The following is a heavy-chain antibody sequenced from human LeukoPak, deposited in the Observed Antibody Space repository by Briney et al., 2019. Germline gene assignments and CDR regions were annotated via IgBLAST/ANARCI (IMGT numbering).Heavy chain of an antibody. CDR3: ARGPGGDWGSNWYFDL. CDR2: IYYSGST. D-gene: IGHD7-27*01. CDR1: GGSISSSSYY. V-gene: IGHV4-39*01. J-gene: IGHJ2*01. Sequence: PSETLSLTCTVSGGSISSSSYYWGWIRQPPGKGLEWIGSIYYSGSTYYNPSLKGRVTISVDTSKNQFSLKLSSVTAADTAVYYCARGPGGDWGSNWYFDLWGRGTLVTVSS.